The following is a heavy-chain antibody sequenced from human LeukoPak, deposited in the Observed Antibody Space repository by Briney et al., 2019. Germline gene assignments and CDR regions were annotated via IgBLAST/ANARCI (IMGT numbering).Heavy chain of an antibody. J-gene: IGHJ4*02. CDR2: IYYSGST. CDR1: GGSISSYY. D-gene: IGHD3-9*01. CDR3: ARVGLLTGYYFFDY. V-gene: IGHV4-59*01. Sequence: PSETLSLTCTVSGGSISSYYWSWIRQPPGKGLEWIGYIYYSGSTNYNPSLKSRVTISVDTSKNQFSLKLSSVTAADTAVYYCARVGLLTGYYFFDYWGQGTLVTVSS.